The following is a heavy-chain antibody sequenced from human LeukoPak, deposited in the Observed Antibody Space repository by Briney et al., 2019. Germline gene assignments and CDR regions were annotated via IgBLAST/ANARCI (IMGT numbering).Heavy chain of an antibody. CDR2: ISYDGSNK. D-gene: IGHD3-22*01. V-gene: IGHV3-30*18. Sequence: SGGSLRLSCAASGFTFSSYGMHWVRQAPGKGLEWVAVISYDGSNKYYADSVKGRFTISRYNSKNTLYLQMNSLRAEDTAVYYCAKDYSRGRYYDSSGGIFDYWGQGTLVTVSS. CDR1: GFTFSSYG. CDR3: AKDYSRGRYYDSSGGIFDY. J-gene: IGHJ4*02.